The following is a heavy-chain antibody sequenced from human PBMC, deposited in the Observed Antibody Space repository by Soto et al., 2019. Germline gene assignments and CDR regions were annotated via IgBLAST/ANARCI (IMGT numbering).Heavy chain of an antibody. CDR1: GFSFSTTGVS. V-gene: IGHV2-5*01. J-gene: IGHJ4*02. D-gene: IGHD5-12*01. CDR3: VHRYSGYDF. Sequence: TLVNPTQTLTLTCTFSGFSFSTTGVSVGWIRQPPGKALEWLALIYWNEDELYRPSLKSRLTITKATSKNQVVLTMTNMDPLDTATYYCVHRYSGYDFWGPGTLVTVSS. CDR2: IYWNEDE.